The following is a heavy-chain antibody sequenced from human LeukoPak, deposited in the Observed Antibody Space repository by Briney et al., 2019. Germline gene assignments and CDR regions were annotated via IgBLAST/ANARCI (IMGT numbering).Heavy chain of an antibody. CDR3: ARVFGGAFDP. Sequence: PSETLSLTCAVYGGSFSGYYWSWIRQPPGKGLEWIGEINHSGSTNYNPSLKSRVTISVDTSKNQFSLKLSSVTAADTAVYYCARVFGGAFDPWAQGTLVTVSS. D-gene: IGHD2-15*01. V-gene: IGHV4-34*01. CDR2: INHSGST. J-gene: IGHJ5*02. CDR1: GGSFSGYY.